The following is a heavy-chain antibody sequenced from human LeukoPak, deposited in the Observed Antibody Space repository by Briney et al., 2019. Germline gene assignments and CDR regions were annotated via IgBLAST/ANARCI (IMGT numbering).Heavy chain of an antibody. CDR1: GVSIRNYY. V-gene: IGHV4-59*01. D-gene: IGHD2-2*01. Sequence: PSETLSLTCTVSGVSIRNYYWNWVRQSPGRGLEWIGYMHHSGSSHYNPFLKSRVTISVDTSKNHFSLKLNSVTAADTAVYYCAGGYGSSWSFDHWGQGTLVTVSS. J-gene: IGHJ4*02. CDR3: AGGYGSSWSFDH. CDR2: MHHSGSS.